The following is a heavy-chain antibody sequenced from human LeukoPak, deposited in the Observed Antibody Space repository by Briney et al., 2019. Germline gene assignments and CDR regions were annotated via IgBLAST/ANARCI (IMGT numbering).Heavy chain of an antibody. CDR3: ASGSYYGDGGPL. J-gene: IGHJ4*02. CDR2: INPSGGST. CDR1: GGTFISYA. V-gene: IGHV1-46*01. D-gene: IGHD1-26*01. Sequence: ASVKVSCKASGGTFISYAISWVRQAPGQGLEWMGIINPSGGSTNYAQKFQGRVTMTRDTSTSTVYMELSSLRSEDTAVYYCASGSYYGDGGPLWGQGTLVTVSS.